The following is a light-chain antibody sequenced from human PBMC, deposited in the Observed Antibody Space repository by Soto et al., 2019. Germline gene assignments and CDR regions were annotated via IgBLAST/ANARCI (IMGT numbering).Light chain of an antibody. V-gene: IGLV1-51*01. J-gene: IGLJ1*01. CDR3: GSWDSSLSAYV. Sequence: QSVLTQPPSVSAAPGQKGTISCSGASSNIGNNHVFWYQQLPGIAPKLLIYDNNKRPSGIPDRFSGSKSGTSATLGITGLQTGDEADYYCGSWDSSLSAYVFGTGTKLTVL. CDR1: SSNIGNNH. CDR2: DNN.